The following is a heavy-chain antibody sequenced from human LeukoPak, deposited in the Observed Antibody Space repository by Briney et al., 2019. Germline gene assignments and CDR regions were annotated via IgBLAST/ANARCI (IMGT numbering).Heavy chain of an antibody. V-gene: IGHV3-21*01. CDR1: GFTFSSYN. CDR3: ARDPYSGSYGADYYYYMDV. D-gene: IGHD1-26*01. CDR2: ITSGSSHI. J-gene: IGHJ6*03. Sequence: GGSLRLSCAASGFTFSSYNMNWVRQTPGQGLEWVSSITSGSSHIYYADSVKGRFTISRENAKSSLYLQMNSLRAEDTAVYYCARDPYSGSYGADYYYYMDVWGKGTTVTISS.